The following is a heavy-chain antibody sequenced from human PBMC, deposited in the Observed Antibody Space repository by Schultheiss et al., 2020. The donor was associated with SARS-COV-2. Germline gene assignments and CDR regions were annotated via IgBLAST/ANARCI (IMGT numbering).Heavy chain of an antibody. V-gene: IGHV4-38-2*02. CDR3: ARGFTSGSYFG. Sequence: SETLSLTCTVSGGSISSYYWSWIRQPPGKGLEWIGSIYHSGSTYYNPSLKSRVTISVDTSKNQFSLKLSSVTAADTAVYYCARGFTSGSYFGWGQGTLVTVSS. J-gene: IGHJ4*02. CDR1: GGSISSYY. D-gene: IGHD1-26*01. CDR2: IYHSGST.